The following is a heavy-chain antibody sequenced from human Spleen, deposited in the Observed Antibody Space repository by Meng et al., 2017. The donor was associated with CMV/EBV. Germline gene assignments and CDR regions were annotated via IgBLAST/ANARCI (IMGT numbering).Heavy chain of an antibody. D-gene: IGHD6-13*01. V-gene: IGHV4-61*01. CDR1: GASVSSGSNY. CDR3: AREITRAAAGIFES. Sequence: SETLSLTCTVSGASVSSGSNYWSWIRQPPGKGLEWIGYIFYTGSTNYNATLKSRLTISVDASKNQFSLKLTSVTAADTAVYYCAREITRAAAGIFESWGQGNLVTVSS. CDR2: IFYTGST. J-gene: IGHJ4*02.